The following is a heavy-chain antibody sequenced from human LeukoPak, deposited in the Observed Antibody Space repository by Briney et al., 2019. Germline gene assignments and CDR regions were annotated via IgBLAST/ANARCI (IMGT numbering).Heavy chain of an antibody. CDR2: ISYDGSNK. D-gene: IGHD3-3*01. J-gene: IGHJ4*02. CDR1: GIKFNNYG. V-gene: IGHV3-30*19. Sequence: GGSLRLSCVASGIKFNNYGVHWVRQAPGKGLEWVAVISYDGSNKYYADSVKGRFTISRDNSKNTLYLQMNSLRAEDTAVYYCARGSNTIFGVVIPPCYWGQGTLVTVSS. CDR3: ARGSNTIFGVVIPPCY.